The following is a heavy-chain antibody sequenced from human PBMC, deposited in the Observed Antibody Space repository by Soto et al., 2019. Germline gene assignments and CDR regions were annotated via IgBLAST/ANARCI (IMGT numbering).Heavy chain of an antibody. Sequence: QVQLVESGGGVVQPGRSLRLSCAASGFTFSSYGMHWVRQAPGKGLEWVAVIWYDGSNKYYADSVKGRFTISRDNSKNLLYLRLKSLGAEDTAVYYCARDHRYYYDRSGYYGYCDHWGQGTLVTVSS. V-gene: IGHV3-33*01. CDR3: ARDHRYYYDRSGYYGYCDH. J-gene: IGHJ4*02. CDR1: GFTFSSYG. D-gene: IGHD3-22*01. CDR2: IWYDGSNK.